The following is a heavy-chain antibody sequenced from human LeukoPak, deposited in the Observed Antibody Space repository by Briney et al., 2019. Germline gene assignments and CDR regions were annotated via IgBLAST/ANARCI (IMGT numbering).Heavy chain of an antibody. CDR3: ARERSLRWFDP. V-gene: IGHV4-34*01. Sequence: SETLSLTCAVYGGSFSGYYWSWIRQPPGKGLEWIGEINHSGSTNYNPSLKSRVTISVDTSKNQFSLKLSSVTAADTAVYYCARERSLRWFDPWGQGTLVTVSS. D-gene: IGHD5-24*01. CDR1: GGSFSGYY. CDR2: INHSGST. J-gene: IGHJ5*02.